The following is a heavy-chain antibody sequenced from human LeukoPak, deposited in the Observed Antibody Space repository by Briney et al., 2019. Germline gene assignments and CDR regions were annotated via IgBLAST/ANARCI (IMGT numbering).Heavy chain of an antibody. Sequence: SETLSLICTVSGGSISSYYWSWIRQPAGKGLEWIGRIYTSGSTNYNPSLKSRVTMSVDTSKNQFSLKLSSVTAADTAVYYCARGYSHGRNYYIDYWGQGTLVTVSS. J-gene: IGHJ4*02. V-gene: IGHV4-4*07. CDR1: GGSISSYY. CDR3: ARGYSHGRNYYIDY. CDR2: IYTSGST. D-gene: IGHD5-18*01.